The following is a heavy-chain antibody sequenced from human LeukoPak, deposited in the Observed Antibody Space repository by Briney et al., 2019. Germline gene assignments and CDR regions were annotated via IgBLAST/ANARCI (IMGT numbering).Heavy chain of an antibody. CDR2: INPNSGGT. Sequence: ASVKVSFMSSGYTFTGYYMHLVRQAPGQGLEWMGWINPNSGGTNYAQKFQGRVTMTRDTSISTAYMELSRLRSDDTAVYYCARDHATGGPLPDYWGQGNLATVPS. CDR1: GYTFTGYY. CDR3: ARDHATGGPLPDY. V-gene: IGHV1-2*02. D-gene: IGHD2-8*02. J-gene: IGHJ4*02.